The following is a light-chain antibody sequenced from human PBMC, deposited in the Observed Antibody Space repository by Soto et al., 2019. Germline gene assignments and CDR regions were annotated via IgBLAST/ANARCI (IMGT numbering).Light chain of an antibody. J-gene: IGLJ1*01. V-gene: IGLV2-14*01. CDR2: DVS. Sequence: QSALTQPASVSGSPGQSITIACTGTSSDVGGYNYVSWYQQYPGKAPRLVISDVSNRPSGVSNRFSGSKSGYSASLTISGLQAEDEADYYCSSYTSSSTYVFGTGTQLTVL. CDR1: SSDVGGYNY. CDR3: SSYTSSSTYV.